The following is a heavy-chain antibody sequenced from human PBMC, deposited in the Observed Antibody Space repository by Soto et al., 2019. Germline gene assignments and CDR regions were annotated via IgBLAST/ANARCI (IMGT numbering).Heavy chain of an antibody. J-gene: IGHJ4*02. Sequence: QVQLVQSGAEVKKPGASVKVSCKASGYTFTSYGISWVRQAPGQGLEWMGWISAYNGNTNYAQKLQGRVTMTTDTXTXTXSMELRSLRSDDTAVYYCARDRDNIVVVVAATRLYYWGQGTLVTVSS. V-gene: IGHV1-18*01. CDR1: GYTFTSYG. D-gene: IGHD2-15*01. CDR3: ARDRDNIVVVVAATRLYY. CDR2: ISAYNGNT.